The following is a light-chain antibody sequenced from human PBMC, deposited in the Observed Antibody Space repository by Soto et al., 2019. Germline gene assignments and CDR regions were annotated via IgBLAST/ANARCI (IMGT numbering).Light chain of an antibody. CDR2: DAS. J-gene: IGKJ1*01. CDR3: AAYTSYRWT. CDR1: QSIRNW. Sequence: QRRKSPACLCSVLGNIFTIACRASQSIRNWLAWYQQKPGKVPKLLIYDASSLASGVQSRFSGSGPGTEFSFTTTSLQPDDFARFYCAAYTSYRWTFGQGTKVDI. V-gene: IGKV1-5*01.